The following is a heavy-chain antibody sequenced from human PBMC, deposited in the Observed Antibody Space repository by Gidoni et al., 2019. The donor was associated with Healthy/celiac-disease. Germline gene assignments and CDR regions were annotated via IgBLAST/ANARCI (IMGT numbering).Heavy chain of an antibody. J-gene: IGHJ4*02. CDR1: GLTVSSNY. CDR2: IYSGGST. CDR3: ARAPFRKEMDTIGGY. D-gene: IGHD5-18*01. Sequence: EVQLLESGGGLVQPGGSLRLSCAASGLTVSSNYMSWVRQAPGKGLEWVSVIYSGGSTYYADSVKGRFTISRDNSKNTLYLQMNSLRAEDTAVYYCARAPFRKEMDTIGGYWGQGTLVTVSS. V-gene: IGHV3-66*01.